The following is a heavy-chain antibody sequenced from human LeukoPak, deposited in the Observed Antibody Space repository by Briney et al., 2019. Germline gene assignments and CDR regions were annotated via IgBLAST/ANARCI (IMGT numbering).Heavy chain of an antibody. CDR1: GYTFTSYY. J-gene: IGHJ6*03. V-gene: IGHV1-46*01. CDR3: ARSIAAAVGGYYYYYMDV. Sequence: ASVKVSCKASGYTFTSYYMHWVRQAPGQGLEWMGIINPSGGSTSYAQKFQGRVTMTRDTSTSTVYMGLSSLRSEDTAVYYCARSIAAAVGGYYYYYMDVWGKGTTVTVSS. D-gene: IGHD6-13*01. CDR2: INPSGGST.